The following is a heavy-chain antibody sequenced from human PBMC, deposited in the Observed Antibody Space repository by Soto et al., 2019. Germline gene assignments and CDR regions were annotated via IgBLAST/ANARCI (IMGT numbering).Heavy chain of an antibody. V-gene: IGHV6-1*01. Sequence: SQTLSLTCAISGDSVSSNSAAWNWIRQSPSRGLEWVGRTYYRYKWYNDYAVSVKSRITINPDTSKNQFSLQLNSVTPEDTAVYYCARYVAMGYKAVAGRSGAFDIWGQGTMVTVSS. CDR1: GDSVSSNSAA. J-gene: IGHJ3*02. D-gene: IGHD6-19*01. CDR2: TYYRYKWYN. CDR3: ARYVAMGYKAVAGRSGAFDI.